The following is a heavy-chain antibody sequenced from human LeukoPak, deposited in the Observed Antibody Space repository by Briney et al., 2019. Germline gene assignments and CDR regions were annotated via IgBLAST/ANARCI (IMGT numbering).Heavy chain of an antibody. V-gene: IGHV4-34*01. J-gene: IGHJ4*02. Sequence: SETLSLTCAVYGGSFSGYYWSWIRQPPGKGLEWIGEINHSGSTNYNPSLKSRVTISVDTSKNQFSLKLSSVTAADTAVYYCARYAATVNPFDYWGQGTLVTVSS. CDR1: GGSFSGYY. CDR2: INHSGST. D-gene: IGHD5-24*01. CDR3: ARYAATVNPFDY.